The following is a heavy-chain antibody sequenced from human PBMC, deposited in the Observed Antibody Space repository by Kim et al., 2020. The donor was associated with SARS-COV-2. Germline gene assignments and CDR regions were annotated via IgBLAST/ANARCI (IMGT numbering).Heavy chain of an antibody. CDR2: INHSGST. CDR1: GGSFSGYY. CDR3: ARGPLSGYSSSWLSKYDY. V-gene: IGHV4-34*01. Sequence: SETLSLTCAVYGGSFSGYYWSWIRQPPGKGLEWIGEINHSGSTNYNPSLKSRVTISVDTSKNQFSLKLSSVTAADTAVYYCARGPLSGYSSSWLSKYDYWGQGTLVTISS. J-gene: IGHJ4*02. D-gene: IGHD6-13*01.